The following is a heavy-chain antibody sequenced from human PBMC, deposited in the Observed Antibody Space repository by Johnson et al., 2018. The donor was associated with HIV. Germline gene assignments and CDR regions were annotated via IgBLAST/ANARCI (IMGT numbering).Heavy chain of an antibody. CDR3: AKDPIVATPANAFDI. Sequence: QMQLVESGGGVVQPGGSLRLSCAASGFTFSSYAMHWVRQAPGKGLVLVSRTNSGGSTTNYADSVKGRFTISRDNSKNQLYLQMNSLRAEDTAVYYCAKDPIVATPANAFDIGGQGTMVTVSS. CDR1: GFTFSSYA. CDR2: TNSGGSTT. V-gene: IGHV3-NL1*01. D-gene: IGHD5-12*01. J-gene: IGHJ3*02.